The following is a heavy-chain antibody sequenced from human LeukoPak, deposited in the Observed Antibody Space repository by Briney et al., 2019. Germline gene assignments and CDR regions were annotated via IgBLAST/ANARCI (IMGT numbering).Heavy chain of an antibody. Sequence: GGSLRLSCAASGFTVSSNYMSWVRQAPGKGLEWVSVIYSGGSTYYADSVKGRFTISRDNSKNTLYLQMSSLRAGDTAVYYCAREDYYGSGSFSHGSYWGQGTLVTVSS. CDR3: AREDYYGSGSFSHGSY. V-gene: IGHV3-66*01. D-gene: IGHD3-10*01. J-gene: IGHJ4*02. CDR1: GFTVSSNY. CDR2: IYSGGST.